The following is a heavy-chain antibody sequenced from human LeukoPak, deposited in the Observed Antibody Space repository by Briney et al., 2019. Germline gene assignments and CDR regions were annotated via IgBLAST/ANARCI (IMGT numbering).Heavy chain of an antibody. V-gene: IGHV3-64D*09. CDR1: GFTFSYYA. Sequence: GGSLRLSCSASGFTFSYYAMHWVRQAPGKGLEYVSAISSNGDSTYYADSVKGRFTISRDNSKNTLYLQMSSLRAEDTAVYYCAKDNGLRSFDYWGQGTLVTVSS. D-gene: IGHD2-8*01. CDR3: AKDNGLRSFDY. J-gene: IGHJ4*02. CDR2: ISSNGDST.